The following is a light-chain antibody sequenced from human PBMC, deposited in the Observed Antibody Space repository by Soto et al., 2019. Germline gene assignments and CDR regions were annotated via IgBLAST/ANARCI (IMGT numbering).Light chain of an antibody. V-gene: IGKV1-39*01. CDR1: QSISSY. CDR2: AAS. J-gene: IGKJ5*01. Sequence: MTQFPATLSESPGERVTLSCRASQSISSYLNWYHQKPGKAPKLLIYAASSLQSGVPSRFSGSGSGTDFTLTISSLQPEDFATYYCQQSYSTTITFGQGTRLEI. CDR3: QQSYSTTIT.